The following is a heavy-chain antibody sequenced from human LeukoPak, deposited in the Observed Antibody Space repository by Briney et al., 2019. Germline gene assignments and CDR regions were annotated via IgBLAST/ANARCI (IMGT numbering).Heavy chain of an antibody. CDR1: GGSILTTNW. V-gene: IGHV4-4*02. J-gene: IGHJ4*02. CDR2: VHPSGAS. D-gene: IGHD1-26*01. Sequence: PSGTLSLTCAVSGGSILTTNWWSWVRQPPGKGLEWIGEVHPSGASNYNPSLKSRLNMSIDNSKNQLSLELTSVTAADTAIYYCTRESGAFSPFGFWGQGTLVTVSS. CDR3: TRESGAFSPFGF.